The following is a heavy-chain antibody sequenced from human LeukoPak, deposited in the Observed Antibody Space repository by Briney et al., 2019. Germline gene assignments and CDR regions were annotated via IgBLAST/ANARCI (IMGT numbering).Heavy chain of an antibody. J-gene: IGHJ4*02. V-gene: IGHV3-30*18. CDR3: AKDLHYYGPGSSPQY. CDR2: ISYDGSTK. CDR1: GFTFSNYA. Sequence: PGRSLRLSCEASGFTFSNYAMHWVRRAPGKGLEWVALISYDGSTKHYADSVKGRFTISRDHSKNTLSLQINSLRSEDTAVYYCAKDLHYYGPGSSPQYWGQGTLVTVSS. D-gene: IGHD3-10*01.